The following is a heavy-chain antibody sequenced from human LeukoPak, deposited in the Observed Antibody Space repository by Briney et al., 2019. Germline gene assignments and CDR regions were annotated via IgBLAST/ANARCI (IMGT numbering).Heavy chain of an antibody. CDR1: GYTFTSYD. V-gene: IGHV1-8*01. Sequence: GASVKVSCKASGYTFTSYDINWVRQATGQGLEWMGWMNPNSGNTGYAQKFQGRVTMTRNTSISTAYMELSSLRSEDTAVYYCARGRGYSYGYSLDYWGQGTLVTVSS. CDR2: MNPNSGNT. J-gene: IGHJ4*02. CDR3: ARGRGYSYGYSLDY. D-gene: IGHD5-18*01.